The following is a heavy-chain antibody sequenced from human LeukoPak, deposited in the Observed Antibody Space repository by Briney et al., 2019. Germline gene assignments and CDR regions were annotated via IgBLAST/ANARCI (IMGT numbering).Heavy chain of an antibody. J-gene: IGHJ4*02. CDR1: GYTFTIYG. V-gene: IGHV1-18*01. Sequence: GASVKVSCKASGYTFTIYGISWVRQAPGQGLEWMGWISAYNGNTNYAQKLQGRVTMTTDTSTSTAYMELRSLRSDDTAVYYCARVRGYYYDSSGYSFDYWGQGTLVTVSS. CDR2: ISAYNGNT. D-gene: IGHD3-22*01. CDR3: ARVRGYYYDSSGYSFDY.